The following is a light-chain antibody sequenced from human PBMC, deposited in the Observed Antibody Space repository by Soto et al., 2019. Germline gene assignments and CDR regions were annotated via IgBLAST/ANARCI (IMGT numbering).Light chain of an antibody. Sequence: EIVLTQSPGTLSLSPGEGATLSCRASQSVSSSYLAWYQQSPGQAPRLLIYGASTRATDIPDRFSGSGSGTDFTLTIGRLEPEDFALYYCQQYGSSPSTFGQGTRLEIK. V-gene: IGKV3-20*01. CDR1: QSVSSSY. CDR2: GAS. CDR3: QQYGSSPST. J-gene: IGKJ5*01.